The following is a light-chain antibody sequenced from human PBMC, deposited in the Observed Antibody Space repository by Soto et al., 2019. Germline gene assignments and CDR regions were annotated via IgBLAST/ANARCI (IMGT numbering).Light chain of an antibody. Sequence: DIQMTQSPSTLSASVGDRVTITCRPSQSISNWLAWYQQKPGKAPKLLIYKASSLESGVPSRFSGSGSGTEFTLTISSLQPDDFATYYCQHYNSYSITFGQGTRLEIK. J-gene: IGKJ5*01. CDR2: KAS. CDR3: QHYNSYSIT. CDR1: QSISNW. V-gene: IGKV1-5*03.